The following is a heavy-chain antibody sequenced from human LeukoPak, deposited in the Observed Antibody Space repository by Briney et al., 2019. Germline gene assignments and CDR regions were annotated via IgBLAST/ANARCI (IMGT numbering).Heavy chain of an antibody. V-gene: IGHV1-18*01. CDR3: ASLFRFRGPDY. J-gene: IGHJ4*02. CDR2: ISAYNGNT. Sequence: ASVKVSCKASGYTFTSYGISWVRQAPGQGLEWMGWISAYNGNTNYAQKLQGRVTMTTDTSTSTAYMELRSLRSDDTAVYHCASLFRFRGPDYWGQGTLVTVSS. D-gene: IGHD3-10*01. CDR1: GYTFTSYG.